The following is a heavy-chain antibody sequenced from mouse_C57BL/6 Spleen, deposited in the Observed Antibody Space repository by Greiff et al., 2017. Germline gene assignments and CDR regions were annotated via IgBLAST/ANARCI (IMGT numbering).Heavy chain of an antibody. CDR3: ARSDGYDVGVFAY. J-gene: IGHJ3*01. D-gene: IGHD2-2*01. Sequence: QVQLQQPGAELVRPGSSVKLSCKASGYTFTSYWMHWVKQRPIQGLEWIGNIDPSDSGTHYNQKFKDKATLTVDKSSSTAYMQLSSLTSEDSAVYYSARSDGYDVGVFAYWGPGTLVTVSA. CDR1: GYTFTSYW. V-gene: IGHV1-52*01. CDR2: IDPSDSGT.